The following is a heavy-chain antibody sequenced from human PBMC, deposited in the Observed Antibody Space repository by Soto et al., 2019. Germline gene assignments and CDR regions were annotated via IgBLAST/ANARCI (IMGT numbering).Heavy chain of an antibody. V-gene: IGHV3-53*02. CDR1: GFSVSYNY. J-gene: IGHJ5*02. CDR3: TSIAVAEGFDP. CDR2: IHSGGDT. Sequence: EVQLVETGGGLIQPGGSLRLSCAASGFSVSYNYMSWVRQPPGKGLELVSIIHSGGDTNYADSVKGRLTISRDNSKNTVYLQMNSLRDEDTAVDYCTSIAVAEGFDPWGQGTLVTVSS. D-gene: IGHD6-19*01.